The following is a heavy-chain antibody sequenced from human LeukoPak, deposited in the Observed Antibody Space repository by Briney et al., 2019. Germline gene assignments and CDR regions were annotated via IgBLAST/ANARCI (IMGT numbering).Heavy chain of an antibody. V-gene: IGHV4-59*01. CDR2: IYYSGST. Sequence: SVTLSLTCSVSGGSISGYYWSWIRQPPGKGLEWIGYIYYSGSTTYNSSLKSRVTISVDTSKNQFSLKLSSVTAADTAVYYCARVASYYGDFDYWGQGTLVTVSS. CDR1: GGSISGYY. D-gene: IGHD4-17*01. J-gene: IGHJ4*02. CDR3: ARVASYYGDFDY.